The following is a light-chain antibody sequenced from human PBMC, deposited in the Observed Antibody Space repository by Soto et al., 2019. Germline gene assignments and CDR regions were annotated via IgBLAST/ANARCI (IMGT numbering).Light chain of an antibody. Sequence: EIVLTQSPGTLSLSPGERATLSCRASQTVSRNSLAWYQQNPGQAPRVLVYGASSTATDIPDRFSGSGSGTDFTLTIRRLEPEDFAVYYCQYYGTSKITFGQGTRLEIK. V-gene: IGKV3-20*01. J-gene: IGKJ5*01. CDR3: QYYGTSKIT. CDR2: GAS. CDR1: QTVSRNS.